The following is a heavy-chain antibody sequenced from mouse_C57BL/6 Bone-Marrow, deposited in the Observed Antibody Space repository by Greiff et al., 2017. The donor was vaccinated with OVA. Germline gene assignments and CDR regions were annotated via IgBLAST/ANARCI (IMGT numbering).Heavy chain of an antibody. Sequence: EVKLMESGGGLVKPGGSLKLSCAASGFTFSDYGMHWVRQAPEKGLEWVAYISSGSSTIYYADTVKGRFTISRDNAKNTLFLQMTSLRSEDTAMYYCARDGYDPYYAMDYWGQGTSVTVSS. J-gene: IGHJ4*01. V-gene: IGHV5-17*01. CDR3: ARDGYDPYYAMDY. CDR2: ISSGSSTI. CDR1: GFTFSDYG. D-gene: IGHD2-2*01.